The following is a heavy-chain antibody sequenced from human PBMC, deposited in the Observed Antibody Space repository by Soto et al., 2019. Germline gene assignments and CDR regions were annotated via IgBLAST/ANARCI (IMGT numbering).Heavy chain of an antibody. CDR3: VREAEIASVPLPYF. D-gene: IGHD2-21*01. V-gene: IGHV1-18*01. J-gene: IGHJ4*02. Sequence: QVQLVQSGAEVKEPGASVKVSCKASGYTFTNYGLTWVRQAPGQGLEWMGWISAYNGNTNYAQKLQGRVTMTRDTSTSTVYMELMSLTSDDTSVYYCVREAEIASVPLPYFWGQGTLVTVSS. CDR1: GYTFTNYG. CDR2: ISAYNGNT.